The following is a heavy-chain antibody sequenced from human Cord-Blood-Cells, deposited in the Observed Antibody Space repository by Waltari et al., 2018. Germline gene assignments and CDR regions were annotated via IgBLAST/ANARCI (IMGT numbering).Heavy chain of an antibody. CDR1: GGPISSYY. J-gene: IGHJ5*02. Sequence: QMQLQESGPGLVQPSETLSLTCTVSGGPISSYYWRWIRQPAGKGLEWIGRIYTSGSTNYNPSLKSRVTMSVDTSKNQFSLKLSSVTAADTAVYYCARGFGYDSSGYYSNWFDPWGQGTLVTVSS. D-gene: IGHD3-22*01. CDR3: ARGFGYDSSGYYSNWFDP. CDR2: IYTSGST. V-gene: IGHV4-4*07.